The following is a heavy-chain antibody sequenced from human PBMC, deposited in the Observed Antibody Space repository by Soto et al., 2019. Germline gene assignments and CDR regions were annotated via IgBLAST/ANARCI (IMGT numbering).Heavy chain of an antibody. CDR2: SDPSQSYT. J-gene: IGHJ4*02. D-gene: IGHD6-13*01. V-gene: IGHV5-10-1*01. Sequence: GESLKISCEGSGYSLTTHWINWVRQMPGKGLECMGRSDPSQSYTNYSPSFQGHVTISADKSTSEAYLQWNSLEASDTAIYYCAVFRSSWFGEGRLDSWRPGTLVTVYS. CDR1: GYSLTTHW. CDR3: AVFRSSWFGEGRLDS.